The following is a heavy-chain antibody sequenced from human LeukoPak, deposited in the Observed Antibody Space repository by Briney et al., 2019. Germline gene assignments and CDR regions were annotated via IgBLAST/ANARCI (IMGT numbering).Heavy chain of an antibody. D-gene: IGHD1-26*01. CDR2: INPNSGGT. CDR1: GYTFSDYH. Sequence: ASVKVACKASGYTFSDYHVHWVRQAPGQGLEWMGWINPNSGGTIYAQKFQGRVTMTRDTSITTAYMELSRLRSDDTAVYYCARARAPGDPFDIWGQGTMVTVSS. V-gene: IGHV1-2*02. J-gene: IGHJ3*02. CDR3: ARARAPGDPFDI.